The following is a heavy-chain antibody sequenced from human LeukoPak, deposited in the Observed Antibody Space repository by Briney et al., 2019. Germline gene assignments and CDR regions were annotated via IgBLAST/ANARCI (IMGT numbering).Heavy chain of an antibody. J-gene: IGHJ4*02. CDR2: ISGSGGST. V-gene: IGHV3-23*01. CDR3: AKVSFDY. CDR1: GFTFSSYA. Sequence: GGSLRLSCAASGFTFSSYAMSSVRQAPGKGLEWVSAISGSGGSTYYAASVKRQFTISRDNYNHTLYLQMNILRAEHTAVYYCAKVSFDYWGQGTLVTVSS.